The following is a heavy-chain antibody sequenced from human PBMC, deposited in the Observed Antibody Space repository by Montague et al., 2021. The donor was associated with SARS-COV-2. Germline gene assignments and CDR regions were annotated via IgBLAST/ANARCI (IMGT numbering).Heavy chain of an antibody. CDR3: TRHRGYSDSSGYNCYYFDN. V-gene: IGHV5-10-1*01. Sequence: QSGAEVKKPGESLRISCQGSGYAFTNYWITWVRQMPGTGLEWMGRIDPSDSYTDYSPSFQGHVTMSTAMSINTAYLRWSSLKASDTAMYYATRHRGYSDSSGYNCYYFDNWGPGTLVTVSS. CDR1: GYAFTNYW. D-gene: IGHD3-22*01. J-gene: IGHJ4*02. CDR2: IDPSDSYT.